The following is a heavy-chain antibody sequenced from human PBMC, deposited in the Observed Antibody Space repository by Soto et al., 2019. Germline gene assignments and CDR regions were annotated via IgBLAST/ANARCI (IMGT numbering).Heavy chain of an antibody. CDR2: IHPGDSDT. J-gene: IGHJ6*02. CDR1: GFSFSRYT. Sequence: EMQLVQSGAEVKKSGESLKISCVGSGFSFSRYTVGWLRQVPGKGLEWMGVIHPGDSDTIYSPSFQGQVTISADKSISTAYLQWSRLKASDTAMYYCTLSYGDSYYYYYGMDVWGQGTTVTVSS. V-gene: IGHV5-51*01. CDR3: TLSYGDSYYYYYGMDV. D-gene: IGHD4-17*01.